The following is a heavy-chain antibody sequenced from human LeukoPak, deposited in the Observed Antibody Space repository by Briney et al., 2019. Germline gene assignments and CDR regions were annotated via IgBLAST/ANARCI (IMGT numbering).Heavy chain of an antibody. D-gene: IGHD2-2*01. Sequence: GGSLRLSCAASGFTFSSYGMHWVRQAPVKGLEWVAVISYDGSNKYYADSVKGRFTISRDNSKNSLYLQMNSLRAEDTAVYYCARDQQKVVLPSACWFDPWGQGTLVTVSS. J-gene: IGHJ5*02. CDR1: GFTFSSYG. CDR3: ARDQQKVVLPSACWFDP. CDR2: ISYDGSNK. V-gene: IGHV3-30*03.